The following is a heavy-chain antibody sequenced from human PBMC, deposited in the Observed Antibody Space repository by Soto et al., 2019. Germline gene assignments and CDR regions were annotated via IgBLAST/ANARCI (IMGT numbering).Heavy chain of an antibody. J-gene: IGHJ5*02. CDR3: ARLHCTSPNCVPLDP. CDR2: IYYSGTS. V-gene: IGHV4-39*01. CDR1: GGCINDDSYY. D-gene: IGHD2-2*01. Sequence: PSENLSLTCTVSGGCINDDSYYWGWIRQPPGKGLEWIGSIYYSGTSSYNPSLESRVTMSVDTSKRQLSLRLRSVTAADTAVYYCARLHCTSPNCVPLDPWGQGTLVTVS.